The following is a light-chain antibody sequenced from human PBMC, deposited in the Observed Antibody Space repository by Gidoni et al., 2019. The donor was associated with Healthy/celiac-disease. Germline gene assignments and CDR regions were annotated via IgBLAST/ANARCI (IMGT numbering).Light chain of an antibody. CDR3: QQRSNWPPYT. V-gene: IGKV3-11*01. CDR1: QSVSSY. CDR2: DAS. J-gene: IGKJ2*01. Sequence: EIVLTQSPATLSLSPGERATLSCRASQSVSSYLAWYQQKPGQAPRLRTYDASNRSTGIPARFSGSGSGTDFTLTISSLEPEDFAVYYCQQRSNWPPYTFGQGTKLEIK.